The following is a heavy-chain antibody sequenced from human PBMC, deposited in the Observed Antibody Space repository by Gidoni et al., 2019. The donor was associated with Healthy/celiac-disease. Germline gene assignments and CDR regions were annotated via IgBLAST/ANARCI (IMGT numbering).Heavy chain of an antibody. V-gene: IGHV5-51*01. CDR3: ARRDSSSWTNYFDY. CDR2: IYPGDSDT. Sequence: EVQLVQSGAEVQTPGESLKISCKGSGYTFTSYWIGWVRPMPGKGLEWMGIIYPGDSDTRYSPSFQGQVTISADKSISTAYLQWSSLKASDTAMYYCARRDSSSWTNYFDYWGQGTLVTVSS. J-gene: IGHJ4*02. CDR1: GYTFTSYW. D-gene: IGHD6-13*01.